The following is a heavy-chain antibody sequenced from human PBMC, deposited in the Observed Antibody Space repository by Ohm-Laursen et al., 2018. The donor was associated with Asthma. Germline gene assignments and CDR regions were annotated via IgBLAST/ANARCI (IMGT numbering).Heavy chain of an antibody. CDR2: IIPIFGTA. J-gene: IGHJ4*02. CDR3: ARRRIVGATETPLNY. CDR1: GGSFRSFV. Sequence: SSVKVSCKASGGSFRSFVISWVRQAPGQGLEWMGGIIPIFGTANYAQKFQGRVTITADESTSTAYMELSSLRSEDTAVYYCARRRIVGATETPLNYWGQGTLVTVSS. V-gene: IGHV1-69*01. D-gene: IGHD1-26*01.